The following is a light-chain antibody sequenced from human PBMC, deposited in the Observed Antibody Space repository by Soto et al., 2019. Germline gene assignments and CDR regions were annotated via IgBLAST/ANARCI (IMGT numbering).Light chain of an antibody. V-gene: IGKV3-20*01. CDR2: GAS. Sequence: EIVLKKTPGTLSLSPGERGTLSCRASQSISSNYLAWYQQSPGQPPRLLIYGASNRAPGIPDRFSGSGSGTDFTLIVSILESEDFAVYYCQQYGASPTFGHGTKVDIK. J-gene: IGKJ1*01. CDR1: QSISSNY. CDR3: QQYGASPT.